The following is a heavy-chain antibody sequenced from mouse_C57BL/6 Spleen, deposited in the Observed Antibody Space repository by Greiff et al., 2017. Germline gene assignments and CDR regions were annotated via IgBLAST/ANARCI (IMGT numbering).Heavy chain of an antibody. V-gene: IGHV1-69*01. J-gene: IGHJ4*01. CDR1: GYTFTSYW. CDR2: IDPSDSYT. CDR3: ARKVWDYAMDY. D-gene: IGHD4-1*01. Sequence: QVQLQQPGAELVMPGASVKLSCKASGYTFTSYWMHWVKQRPGQGLEWIGEIDPSDSYTNYNQKFKGKSTLTVDKSSSTAYMQLSSLTSEDSAVYYCARKVWDYAMDYWGQGTSVTVSS.